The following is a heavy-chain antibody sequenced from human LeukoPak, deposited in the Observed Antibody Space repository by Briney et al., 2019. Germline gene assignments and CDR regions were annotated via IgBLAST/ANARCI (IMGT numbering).Heavy chain of an antibody. CDR1: GFTFSTYW. CDR3: AKASWEHMGGAFDI. Sequence: PGGSLRLSCAASGFTFSTYWMNWVRQAPGKGLEWVANIEQDGSDKNYVDSVKGRFTISRDNARSSLYLQMNSLRADDTAVYYCAKASWEHMGGAFDIWGQGTMVTVSS. J-gene: IGHJ3*02. D-gene: IGHD1-26*01. CDR2: IEQDGSDK. V-gene: IGHV3-7*01.